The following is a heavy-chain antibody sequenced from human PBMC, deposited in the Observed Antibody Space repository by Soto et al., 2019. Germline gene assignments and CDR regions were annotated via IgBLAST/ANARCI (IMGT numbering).Heavy chain of an antibody. J-gene: IGHJ6*02. CDR3: ANRDTSMIMRCYHGMDV. CDR1: GFRFSNYD. V-gene: IGHV3-23*01. Sequence: GVPRRHSWAASGFRFSNYDVSWVRQDNGKGLEWVSAISAYGDSTYYADSVKGRFTISRDNSKSTLYLQMNSLRAEDTAVYYCANRDTSMIMRCYHGMDVWGQGTTVTVSS. D-gene: IGHD5-18*01. CDR2: ISAYGDST.